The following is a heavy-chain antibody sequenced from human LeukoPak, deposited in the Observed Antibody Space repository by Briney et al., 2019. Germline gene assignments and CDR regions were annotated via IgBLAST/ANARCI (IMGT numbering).Heavy chain of an antibody. J-gene: IGHJ6*04. CDR2: ISSSSSYI. V-gene: IGHV3-21*01. CDR3: VRGADYHILTGYMDV. D-gene: IGHD3-9*01. Sequence: GGSLRLSCAASGFTFNIYNMNWVRQAPGKGLEWVSSISSSSSYIYYADSVKGRFTISRANAKNSLFLQMNSLRAEDTAVYYCVRGADYHILTGYMDVWGKGTTVTVSS. CDR1: GFTFNIYN.